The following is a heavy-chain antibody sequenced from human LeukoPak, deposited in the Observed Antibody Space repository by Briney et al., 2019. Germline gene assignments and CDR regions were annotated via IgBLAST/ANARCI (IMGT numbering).Heavy chain of an antibody. CDR1: GLDFNNHG. V-gene: IGHV3-30*02. CDR3: ARPRPTRVVIVRIMGDY. Sequence: GRSLRLSCVVSGLDFNNHGVHWVRQAPGKGQEWVAYIGRDDGDEKFADSVKGRFSSSRDNSKKTAYLEMRSFRVEDTALYFFARPRPTRVVIVRIMGDYWGQGTLVSVSS. CDR2: IGRDDGDE. D-gene: IGHD2/OR15-2a*01. J-gene: IGHJ4*02.